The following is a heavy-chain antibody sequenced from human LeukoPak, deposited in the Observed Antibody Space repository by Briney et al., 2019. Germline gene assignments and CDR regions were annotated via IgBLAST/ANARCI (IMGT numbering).Heavy chain of an antibody. J-gene: IGHJ4*02. CDR3: VSFYETY. CDR2: ISDSGVTA. CDR1: GFTFSNYA. D-gene: IGHD2-2*01. V-gene: IGHV3-23*01. Sequence: GGSLRLSCVVSGFTFSNYAMTWVRQAPGQGLDWVSAISDSGVTAYYADSVKGRFTISKDNAKNTVYLQMNNLRAEDTAVYYCVSFYETYWGRGTLVTVSS.